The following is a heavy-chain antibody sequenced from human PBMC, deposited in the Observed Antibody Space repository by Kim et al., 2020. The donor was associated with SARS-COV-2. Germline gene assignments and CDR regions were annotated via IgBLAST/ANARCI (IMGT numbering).Heavy chain of an antibody. D-gene: IGHD3-3*01. V-gene: IGHV3-23*01. Sequence: GGSLRLSCAASGFTFSSYAMHWVRQAPGKGLEWVSAISCSGGNTYYADSVKGRFTISRDNSKNTLYLQMNSLRAEDTAVYYCANDRTYDFWSGSIPLGYWGQGTLVTVSS. J-gene: IGHJ4*02. CDR3: ANDRTYDFWSGSIPLGY. CDR2: ISCSGGNT. CDR1: GFTFSSYA.